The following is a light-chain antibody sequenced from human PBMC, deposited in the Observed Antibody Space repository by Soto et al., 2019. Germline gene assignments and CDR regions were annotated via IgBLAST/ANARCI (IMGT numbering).Light chain of an antibody. CDR1: SSDVGAYNY. Sequence: QSALTQPASVSGSPGQSITISCTGTSSDVGAYNYVSWYQQHPGKAPKLMIYDVSNRPSGVSNRFSASKSGNTSSLTISGLRAEDEADYYCSSYTISSTRVVFGGGNKLTVL. CDR3: SSYTISSTRVV. CDR2: DVS. J-gene: IGLJ2*01. V-gene: IGLV2-14*03.